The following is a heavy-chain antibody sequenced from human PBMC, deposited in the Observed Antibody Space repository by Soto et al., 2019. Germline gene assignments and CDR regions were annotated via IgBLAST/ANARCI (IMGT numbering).Heavy chain of an antibody. CDR1: GFTFSSYA. J-gene: IGHJ6*02. V-gene: IGHV3-23*01. CDR3: AKGRWEGYGMDV. D-gene: IGHD1-26*01. CDR2: ISGSGGST. Sequence: EVQLLESGGGLVQPGGSLRLSCAASGFTFSSYAMSWVRQAPGKGLEWVSTISGSGGSTYYADSVKGRFTISRDNSKNTLYLQMSSLSVEDTAVYYCAKGRWEGYGMDVWGQGTTGTVS.